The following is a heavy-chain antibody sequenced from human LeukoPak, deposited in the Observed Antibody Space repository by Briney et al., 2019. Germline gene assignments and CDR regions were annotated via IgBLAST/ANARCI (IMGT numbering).Heavy chain of an antibody. D-gene: IGHD1-26*01. Sequence: SETLSLTCAVSGYSISSGYYWGWIRQPPGKGLEWIGSIYHSGSTYYNPSLKSRVTISVDTSKNQFSLKLSSVTAADTAVYYCARQVVGATPYYFDYWGQGTLVTVSP. CDR2: IYHSGST. CDR1: GYSISSGYY. J-gene: IGHJ4*02. V-gene: IGHV4-38-2*01. CDR3: ARQVVGATPYYFDY.